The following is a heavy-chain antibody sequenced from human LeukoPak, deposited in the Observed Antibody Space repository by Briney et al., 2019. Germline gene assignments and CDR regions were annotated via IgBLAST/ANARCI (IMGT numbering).Heavy chain of an antibody. CDR2: VNGDSSYI. CDR1: GFTFSAFP. V-gene: IGHV3-21*01. Sequence: GGSLRLSCAASGFTFSAFPLEWVRQAPGKGLEWVSSVNGDSSYIYYADSVKGRFTIARDNARNSLHLQMNSLRAEDTAVYYCARLRCDVTSCFGKYYFDHWGLGTLVTVSS. CDR3: ARLRCDVTSCFGKYYFDH. J-gene: IGHJ4*02. D-gene: IGHD2-2*01.